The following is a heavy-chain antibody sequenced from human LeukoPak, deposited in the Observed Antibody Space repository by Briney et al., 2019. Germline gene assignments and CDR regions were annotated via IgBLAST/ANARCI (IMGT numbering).Heavy chain of an antibody. J-gene: IGHJ6*04. V-gene: IGHV3-21*01. CDR2: IDTSSRYI. CDR3: AELGITMIGGV. D-gene: IGHD3-10*02. CDR1: GFTFSSYS. Sequence: GGSLRLSCAASGFTFSSYSMNWVRHAPGKGLEWVSSIDTSSRYIYYRDSVKGRFTISRDNAKNSLYLHMNSLRAEDTAVYYCAELGITMIGGVWGKGTTVTISS.